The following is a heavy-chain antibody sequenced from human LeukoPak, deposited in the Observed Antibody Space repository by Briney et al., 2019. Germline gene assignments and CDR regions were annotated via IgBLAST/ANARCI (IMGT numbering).Heavy chain of an antibody. Sequence: PGGSLRLSCAASGFTFSSYAMSWVRQAPGKGLEWVSAISGSGSSTYYADSVKGRFTISRDNSKNTLYLQMNSLRAEDTAVYYCAKDSPSNLLVTTTFFDYWGQGTLVTVSS. V-gene: IGHV3-23*01. CDR2: ISGSGSST. CDR1: GFTFSSYA. D-gene: IGHD4-17*01. J-gene: IGHJ4*02. CDR3: AKDSPSNLLVTTTFFDY.